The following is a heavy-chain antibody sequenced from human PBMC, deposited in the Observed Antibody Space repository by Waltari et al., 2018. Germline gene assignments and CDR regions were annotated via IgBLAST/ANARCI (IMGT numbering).Heavy chain of an antibody. V-gene: IGHV4-59*01. J-gene: IGHJ4*02. CDR3: ARERGIVGATHVDY. Sequence: QVQLQESGPGLVKPSETLSLTCTVPGGSISSYSWSWIRQPPGKGLEWIGYIYYSGSTNYNPSLKSRVTISVDTSKNQFSLKLSSVTAADTAVYYCARERGIVGATHVDYWGQGTLVTVSS. CDR1: GGSISSYS. CDR2: IYYSGST. D-gene: IGHD1-26*01.